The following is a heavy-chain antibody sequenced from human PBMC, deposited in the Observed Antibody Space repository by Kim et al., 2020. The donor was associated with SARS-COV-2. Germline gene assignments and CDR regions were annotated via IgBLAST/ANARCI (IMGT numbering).Heavy chain of an antibody. CDR3: ARGGWLQLHPYYFDY. D-gene: IGHD5-12*01. V-gene: IGHV4-59*01. J-gene: IGHJ4*02. CDR2: IYYSGST. CDR1: GGSISSYY. Sequence: SETLSLTCTVSGGSISSYYWSWIRQPPGKGLEWIGYIYYSGSTNYNPSLKSRVTISVDTSKNQFSLKLSSVTAADTAVYYCARGGWLQLHPYYFDYWGQGTLVTVSS.